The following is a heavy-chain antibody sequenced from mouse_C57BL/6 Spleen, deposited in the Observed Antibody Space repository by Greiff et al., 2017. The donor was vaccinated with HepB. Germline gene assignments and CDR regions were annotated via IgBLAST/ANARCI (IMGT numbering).Heavy chain of an antibody. Sequence: EVQLQQSGPELVKPGASVKISCKASGYTFTDYYMNWVKQSHGKSLEWIGDINPNNGGTSYNQKFKGKATLTVDKSSSTAYMELRRLTSEDSAVYYCAIYSNYGFAYWGQGTLVTVSA. V-gene: IGHV1-26*01. J-gene: IGHJ3*01. CDR1: GYTFTDYY. CDR2: INPNNGGT. D-gene: IGHD2-5*01. CDR3: AIYSNYGFAY.